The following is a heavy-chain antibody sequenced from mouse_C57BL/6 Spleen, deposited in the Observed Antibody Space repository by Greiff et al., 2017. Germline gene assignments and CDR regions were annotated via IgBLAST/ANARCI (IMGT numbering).Heavy chain of an antibody. CDR1: GYTFTSYW. Sequence: QVQLKQSGTELVKPGASVKLSCKASGYTFTSYWMHWVKQRPGQGLEWIGNINPSNGGTNYNEKFKSKATLTVDKSSSTAYMQLSSLTSEDSAVYYCARTYYDYDGFAYWGQGTLVTVSA. CDR3: ARTYYDYDGFAY. V-gene: IGHV1-53*01. J-gene: IGHJ3*01. CDR2: INPSNGGT. D-gene: IGHD2-4*01.